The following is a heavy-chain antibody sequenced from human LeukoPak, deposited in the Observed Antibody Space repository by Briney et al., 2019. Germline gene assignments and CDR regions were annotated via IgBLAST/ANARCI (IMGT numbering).Heavy chain of an antibody. D-gene: IGHD5-12*01. J-gene: IGHJ4*02. CDR2: IHYDGSNE. CDR1: GFTFSNYG. V-gene: IGHV3-30*02. CDR3: AKDDRRATLPSFFDY. Sequence: GGSLRLSCAASGFTFSNYGMHWVRQAPGKGLHWVAFIHYDGSNEYYADSVKGRFIISRDNSKNTLYLQMNSLRTDDTAVYYCAKDDRRATLPSFFDYWGQGTLVTVSS.